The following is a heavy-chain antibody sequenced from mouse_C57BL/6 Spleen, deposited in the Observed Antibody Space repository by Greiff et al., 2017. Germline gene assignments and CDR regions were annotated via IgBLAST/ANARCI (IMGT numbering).Heavy chain of an antibody. D-gene: IGHD1-1*01. Sequence: EVQRVESGGGLVKPGGSLKLSCAASGFTFSSYAMSWVRQTPEQRLEWVATISDGGSYTYYPENVKGRFTISRDNAKNNLYLQMMHLKCEDTAMYYCERDGWVLRGYWDYWGQGTTLTVSS. CDR3: ERDGWVLRGYWDY. CDR2: ISDGGSYT. V-gene: IGHV5-4*01. J-gene: IGHJ2*01. CDR1: GFTFSSYA.